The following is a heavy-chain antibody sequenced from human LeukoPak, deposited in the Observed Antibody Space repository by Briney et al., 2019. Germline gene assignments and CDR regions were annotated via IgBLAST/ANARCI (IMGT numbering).Heavy chain of an antibody. V-gene: IGHV4-34*01. D-gene: IGHD6-13*01. Sequence: PSETLSLICAVYWLSFSCYYLIWIRQPPAKGLDWIGEINHSWSTNYNPSLKSRVTISVDTSKNQFSLKLSSVTAADTAVYYCARVKGIAAAGIRSKHKIPFDYWGQGTLVTVSS. J-gene: IGHJ4*02. CDR1: WLSFSCYY. CDR3: ARVKGIAAAGIRSKHKIPFDY. CDR2: INHSWST.